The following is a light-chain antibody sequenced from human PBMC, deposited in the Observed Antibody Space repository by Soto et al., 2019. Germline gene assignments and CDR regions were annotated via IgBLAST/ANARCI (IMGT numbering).Light chain of an antibody. CDR1: SSDAGGYNY. CDR2: DVS. Sequence: QSALTQTASVSGSPGQSITISCTGTSSDAGGYNYVSWYQQHPGKAPKLTIYDVSNRPSGVSNRFSGSKSGNTASLTISGLQAEDEADYYCSSYTSSSTLVFGGGTKLTVL. CDR3: SSYTSSSTLV. J-gene: IGLJ2*01. V-gene: IGLV2-14*01.